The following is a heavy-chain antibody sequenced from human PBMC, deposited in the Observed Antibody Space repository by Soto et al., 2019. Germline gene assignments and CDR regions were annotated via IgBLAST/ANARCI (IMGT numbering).Heavy chain of an antibody. CDR1: GGTFSSYT. CDR3: ARGGGGSYYPAADY. V-gene: IGHV1-69*02. Sequence: QVQLVQSGAEVKKPGSSVKVSCKASGGTFSSYTISWVRQAPGQGLEWMGRIIPILGIANYAQKFQGRVPITADKSTSTANKGLSSMGSEDTAVYYCARGGGGSYYPAADYWGQGTLVTVSS. J-gene: IGHJ4*02. D-gene: IGHD1-26*01. CDR2: IIPILGIA.